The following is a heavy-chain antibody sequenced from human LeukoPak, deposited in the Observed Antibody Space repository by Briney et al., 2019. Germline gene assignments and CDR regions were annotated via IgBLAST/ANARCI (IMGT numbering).Heavy chain of an antibody. J-gene: IGHJ5*02. CDR1: DGSISSYY. Sequence: SETLSLTCTVSDGSISSYYWSWIRQPAGKGLEWIGRIYTSGSTNYNPSLKSRVTMSEDTSKNQFSLKLSSVTAADTAVYYCARVKGSYYDSSGYQQYNWFDPWGQGTLVTVSS. D-gene: IGHD3-22*01. V-gene: IGHV4-4*07. CDR3: ARVKGSYYDSSGYQQYNWFDP. CDR2: IYTSGST.